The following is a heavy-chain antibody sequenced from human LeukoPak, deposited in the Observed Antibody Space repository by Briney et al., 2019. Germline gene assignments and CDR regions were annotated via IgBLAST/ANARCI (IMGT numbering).Heavy chain of an antibody. D-gene: IGHD1-14*01. CDR1: GGSISSYY. Sequence: SETLSLTCTVSGGSISSYYWSWIRQPPGKGLEWIGYIYYSGSTNYNPSLKSRVTISVDTSKNQFSLKLSSVTAADTAVYYCARVRYFSWFDPWGQGTLVTVSS. J-gene: IGHJ5*02. V-gene: IGHV4-59*12. CDR3: ARVRYFSWFDP. CDR2: IYYSGST.